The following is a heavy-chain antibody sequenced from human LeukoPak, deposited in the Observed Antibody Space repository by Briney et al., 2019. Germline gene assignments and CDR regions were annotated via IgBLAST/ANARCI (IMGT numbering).Heavy chain of an antibody. V-gene: IGHV3-21*01. CDR1: GFTFSSYS. J-gene: IGHJ6*03. CDR2: ISSSSSYI. CDR3: ARVRREMKRSLGRTTEYSYYYYMDV. Sequence: GGSLRLSCAASGFTFSSYSMNWVRQAPGKGLEWVSSISSSSSYIYYADSVKGRFTISRDNAKNSLYLQMNSLRAEDTAVYYCARVRREMKRSLGRTTEYSYYYYMDVWGKGTTVTVSS. D-gene: IGHD1/OR15-1a*01.